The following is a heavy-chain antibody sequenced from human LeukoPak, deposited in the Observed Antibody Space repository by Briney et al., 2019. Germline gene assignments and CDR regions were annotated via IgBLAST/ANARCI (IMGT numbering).Heavy chain of an antibody. CDR2: MNPNSGNT. CDR1: GYTFTSYD. D-gene: IGHD6-13*01. V-gene: IGHV1-8*01. CDR3: AKDGPSSSWYGYSYYYYYMDV. Sequence: ASVKVSCKASGYTFTSYDINWVRQATGQGLEWMGWMNPNSGNTGYAQKFQGRVTMTRNTSISTAYMELSSLRSEDTAVYYCAKDGPSSSWYGYSYYYYYMDVWGKGTTVTVSS. J-gene: IGHJ6*03.